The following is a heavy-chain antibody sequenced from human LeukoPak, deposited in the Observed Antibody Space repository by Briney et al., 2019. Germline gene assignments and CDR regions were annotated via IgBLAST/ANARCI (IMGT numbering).Heavy chain of an antibody. CDR2: IIPIFGTA. V-gene: IGHV1-69*06. Sequence: ASVKVSCKASGGTLSSDAISWVRQAPGQGLEWMGRIIPIFGTANYAQKFQGRVTITADKSTSTAYMELSSLRSEDTAVYYCARQKTHSSGGSCYNYYFDYWGQGTLVTVSS. D-gene: IGHD2-15*01. CDR1: GGTLSSDA. J-gene: IGHJ4*02. CDR3: ARQKTHSSGGSCYNYYFDY.